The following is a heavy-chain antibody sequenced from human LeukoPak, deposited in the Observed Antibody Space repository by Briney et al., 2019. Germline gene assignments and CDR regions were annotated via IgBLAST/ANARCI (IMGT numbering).Heavy chain of an antibody. V-gene: IGHV4-59*01. D-gene: IGHD3-10*01. CDR3: ARDLNYYGSGSYWFGWFDP. CDR2: IYYNGST. Sequence: SETLSLTCTVSGDSISSYFWSWIRQPPGKGQEWIGYIYYNGSTNYNPSLKSRVTMSVDTSKNHFSLKLSSVTAADTAVYYCARDLNYYGSGSYWFGWFDPWGQGTLVTVSS. J-gene: IGHJ5*02. CDR1: GDSISSYF.